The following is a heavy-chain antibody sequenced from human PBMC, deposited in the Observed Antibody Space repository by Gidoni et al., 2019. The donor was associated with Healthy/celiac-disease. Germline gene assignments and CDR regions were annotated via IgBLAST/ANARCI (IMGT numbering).Heavy chain of an antibody. CDR3: ASPGGDYGGHAAFDY. CDR1: GGFISSSNW. D-gene: IGHD4-17*01. V-gene: IGHV4-4*02. CDR2: IYHSGST. J-gene: IGHJ4*02. Sequence: QVQLQESGPGLVKPSGTLSLTCAVSGGFISSSNWWSWVRQPPGKGLEWIGEIYHSGSTNYNPSLKSRVTISVDKSKNQFSLKLSSVTAADTAVYYCASPGGDYGGHAAFDYWGQGTLVTVSS.